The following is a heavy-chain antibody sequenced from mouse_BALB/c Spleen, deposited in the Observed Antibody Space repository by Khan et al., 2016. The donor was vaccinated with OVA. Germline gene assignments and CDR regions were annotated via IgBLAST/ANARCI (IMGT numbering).Heavy chain of an antibody. Sequence: QVQLQESGAELAKPGSSVKMSCVASGYAFTTYWMHWIKQRPGQGLEWIGYINPSTGYIENNQKFKDKATLTTDASSSTAYMQLSRLTSEDSAVYYCTRRGLVGIFVYWGQGTQVTVSA. CDR2: INPSTGYI. D-gene: IGHD1-1*02. CDR1: GYAFTTYW. CDR3: TRRGLVGIFVY. V-gene: IGHV1-7*01. J-gene: IGHJ3*01.